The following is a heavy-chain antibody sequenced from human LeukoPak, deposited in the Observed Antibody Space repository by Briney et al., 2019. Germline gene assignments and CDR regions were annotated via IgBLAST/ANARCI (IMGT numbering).Heavy chain of an antibody. CDR2: IRYDGSNK. Sequence: HTGGSLRLSCAASGFTFSSYGMHWVRQAPGKGLEWVAFIRYDGSNKYYADSVKGRFTISRDNSKNTLYRQLNSLRAEDTAVYYCAKDDGRKDLLFLVLRSTDYWGQGTLVTVSS. V-gene: IGHV3-30*02. D-gene: IGHD1-26*01. CDR1: GFTFSSYG. J-gene: IGHJ4*02. CDR3: AKDDGRKDLLFLVLRSTDY.